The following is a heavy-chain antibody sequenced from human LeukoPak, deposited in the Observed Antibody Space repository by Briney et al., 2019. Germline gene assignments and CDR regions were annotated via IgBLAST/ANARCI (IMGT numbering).Heavy chain of an antibody. CDR2: ISYDGSNK. D-gene: IGHD3-9*01. V-gene: IGHV3-30*18. Sequence: GGSLRLSCAASGFTFSSYGMHWVRQAPGKGLEWVAVISYDGSNKYYADSVKGRFTISRDNSKNTLYLQMNSLRAEDTAVYYCAKRPYSTGYYHFDYWGQGTLVTVSS. J-gene: IGHJ4*02. CDR3: AKRPYSTGYYHFDY. CDR1: GFTFSSYG.